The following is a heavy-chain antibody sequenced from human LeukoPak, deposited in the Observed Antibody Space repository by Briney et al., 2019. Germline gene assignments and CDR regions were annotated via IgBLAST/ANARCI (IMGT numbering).Heavy chain of an antibody. CDR3: ARGPNTAMVAEYFQH. D-gene: IGHD5-18*01. CDR1: GFTFSSYG. V-gene: IGHV3-33*01. Sequence: GRSLRLSSAASGFTFSSYGMHWVRQAPGKGLEWVAVIWYDGSNKYYADSVKGRFTISRDNSKNTLYLQMNSLRAEDTAVYYCARGPNTAMVAEYFQHWGQGTLVTVSS. CDR2: IWYDGSNK. J-gene: IGHJ1*01.